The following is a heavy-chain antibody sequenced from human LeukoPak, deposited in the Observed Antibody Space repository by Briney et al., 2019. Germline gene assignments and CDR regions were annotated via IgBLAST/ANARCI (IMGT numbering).Heavy chain of an antibody. V-gene: IGHV4-39*01. CDR3: SRHAYYHDSSTYYYFFDY. CDR1: GGSINRSYY. CDR2: ISYSGTT. D-gene: IGHD3-22*01. J-gene: IGHJ4*02. Sequence: HPSETLSLTCTVSGGSINRSYYWGWIRQPPGKGPEWIGSISYSGTTYYSPSLNSRVTLSVDTSRNQFSLKLSSVTAADTAVYFCSRHAYYHDSSTYYYFFDYWGQGTLATVSS.